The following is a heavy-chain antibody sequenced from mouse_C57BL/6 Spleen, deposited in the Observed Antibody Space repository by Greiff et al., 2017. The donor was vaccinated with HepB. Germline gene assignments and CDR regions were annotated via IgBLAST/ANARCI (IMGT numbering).Heavy chain of an antibody. D-gene: IGHD2-1*01. J-gene: IGHJ4*01. CDR3: ARVRGNGDAMDY. Sequence: VQLQQSGPELVKPGASVKISCKASGYSFTSYYIHWVKQRPGQGLEWIGWIYPGSGNNKYNEKFKGKATLTADTASSTAYMQLSSLTSEDSAVYYCARVRGNGDAMDYWGQGTSVTVSS. CDR2: IYPGSGNN. V-gene: IGHV1-66*01. CDR1: GYSFTSYY.